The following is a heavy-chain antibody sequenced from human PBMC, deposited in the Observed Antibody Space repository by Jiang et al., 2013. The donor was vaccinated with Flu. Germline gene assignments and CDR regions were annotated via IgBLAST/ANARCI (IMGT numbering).Heavy chain of an antibody. D-gene: IGHD3-22*01. Sequence: QLLESGGAVVQPGGSLRLSCVASGFMFDEYGMHWVRQVPGKGLEWVSLISWEGGNKKYADSVRGRFTISRDNRKKSLYLQMNSLRPDDTALYYCAKEFYDRGGYLLDSWGRGTLVTVSS. CDR2: ISWEGGNK. V-gene: IGHV3-43D*04. CDR1: GFMFDEYG. J-gene: IGHJ4*02. CDR3: AKEFYDRGGYLLDS.